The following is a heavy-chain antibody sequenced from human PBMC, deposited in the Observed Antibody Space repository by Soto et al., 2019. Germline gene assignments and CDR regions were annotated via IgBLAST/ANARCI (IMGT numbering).Heavy chain of an antibody. CDR1: GGSISSGGYY. D-gene: IGHD6-13*01. V-gene: IGHV4-31*03. Sequence: SETLSLTCTVSGGSISSGGYYWSWIRQHPGKGLEWIGYIYYSGSTYYNPSLKSRVTISVDTSKNQFSLKLSSVTAADTAVYYCARDGWKYSSSWYQPGPFEYWGQGTLVTVSS. J-gene: IGHJ4*02. CDR2: IYYSGST. CDR3: ARDGWKYSSSWYQPGPFEY.